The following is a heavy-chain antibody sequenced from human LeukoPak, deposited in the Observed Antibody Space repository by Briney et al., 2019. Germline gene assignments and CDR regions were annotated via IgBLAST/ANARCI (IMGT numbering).Heavy chain of an antibody. J-gene: IGHJ4*02. D-gene: IGHD2-2*01. Sequence: PGGSLRLSCAASGFTFSSYVLSWVRQAPGKGLEWVSTISGSGDSTYYADSVKGRFTISRDSSRNTLSLQMHSLRAEDTAVYYCAKGGGKVKDCSSTSCLFYFDYWGQGTLVTVSS. V-gene: IGHV3-23*01. CDR2: ISGSGDST. CDR1: GFTFSSYV. CDR3: AKGGGKVKDCSSTSCLFYFDY.